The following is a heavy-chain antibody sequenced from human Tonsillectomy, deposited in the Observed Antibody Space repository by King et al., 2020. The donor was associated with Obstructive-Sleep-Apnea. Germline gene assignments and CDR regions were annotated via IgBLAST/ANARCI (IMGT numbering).Heavy chain of an antibody. CDR3: AKDIFRSDSPYSYYAMDV. CDR2: ISGSGAST. Sequence: VQLVESGGGLVQPGGSLRLSCAASGFTFSSYAMSWVRQAPGKGLEWVSGISGSGASTYFADSVKGRFTISRDNSKNTLYLLMNSLRAEDTAVYYCAKDIFRSDSPYSYYAMDVWGQGTTGTVSS. J-gene: IGHJ6*01. CDR1: GFTFSSYA. V-gene: IGHV3-23*04. D-gene: IGHD3-9*01.